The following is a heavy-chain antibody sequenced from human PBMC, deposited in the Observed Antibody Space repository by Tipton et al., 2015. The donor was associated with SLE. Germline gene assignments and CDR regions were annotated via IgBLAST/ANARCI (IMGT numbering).Heavy chain of an antibody. CDR1: GFTFSSYG. CDR3: AKELEAYYYDSSGYYYIPYAFDI. J-gene: IGHJ3*02. Sequence: SLRLSCAASGFTFSSYGMHWVRQAPGKGLEWVAFIRYDGSNKYYADSVKGRFTISRDNSKNTLYLQMNSLRAEDTAVYYCAKELEAYYYDSSGYYYIPYAFDIWGQGTMVTVSS. CDR2: IRYDGSNK. D-gene: IGHD3-22*01. V-gene: IGHV3-30*02.